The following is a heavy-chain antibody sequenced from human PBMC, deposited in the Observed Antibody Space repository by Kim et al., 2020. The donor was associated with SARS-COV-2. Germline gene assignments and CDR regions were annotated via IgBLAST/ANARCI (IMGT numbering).Heavy chain of an antibody. CDR3: AAYDSSGYYHTDVLGY. Sequence: SETLSLTCTVSGGSISSSSYYWGWIRQPPGKGLEWIGSIYYSGSTYYNPSLKSRVTISVDTSKNQFSLKLSSVTAADTAVYYCAAYDSSGYYHTDVLGYWGQGTLVTVSS. V-gene: IGHV4-39*01. CDR1: GGSISSSSYY. CDR2: IYYSGST. J-gene: IGHJ4*02. D-gene: IGHD3-22*01.